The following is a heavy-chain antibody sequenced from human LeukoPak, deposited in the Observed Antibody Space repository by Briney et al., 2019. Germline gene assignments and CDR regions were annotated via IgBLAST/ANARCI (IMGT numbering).Heavy chain of an antibody. D-gene: IGHD3-10*01. V-gene: IGHV1-18*01. CDR1: GYSFPSYG. J-gene: IGHJ6*02. CDR3: AGAGMIRGVARTYYYYGMDV. Sequence: ASVKVSCKASGYSFPSYGITWVRQAPGQGLEWMGWISAYNGHKNYTQKFQDRVTMTTDTSTSTAYMELRSLRSDDTAVYFCAGAGMIRGVARTYYYYGMDVWGQGTTVTVSS. CDR2: ISAYNGHK.